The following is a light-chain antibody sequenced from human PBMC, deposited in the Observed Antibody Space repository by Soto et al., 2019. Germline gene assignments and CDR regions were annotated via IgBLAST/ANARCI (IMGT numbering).Light chain of an antibody. Sequence: ETVLTQSPGTLSLSPGEIATVSCRASHSVGGSSLAWYQQRPGQAPRLLIYDTSKRATGIPDRFSGSGSGTDFTLTISRLEPEDFAVYYCQQYQNSPRTFGQGTKVDIK. CDR3: QQYQNSPRT. J-gene: IGKJ1*01. CDR1: HSVGGSS. CDR2: DTS. V-gene: IGKV3-20*01.